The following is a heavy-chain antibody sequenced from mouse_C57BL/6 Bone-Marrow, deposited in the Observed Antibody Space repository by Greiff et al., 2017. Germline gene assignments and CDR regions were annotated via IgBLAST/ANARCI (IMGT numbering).Heavy chain of an antibody. J-gene: IGHJ3*01. V-gene: IGHV1-19*01. CDR3: ARWETGWFAY. CDR2: INPYNGGT. Sequence: EVQLQQSGPVLVKPGASVKMSCKASGYTFTDYYMNWVKQSHGKSLEWIGVINPYNGGTSYNQKFKGKATLTVDKSSSTAYMELNSLTSEDSAVYYCARWETGWFAYWGQGTLVTVSA. CDR1: GYTFTDYY. D-gene: IGHD4-1*01.